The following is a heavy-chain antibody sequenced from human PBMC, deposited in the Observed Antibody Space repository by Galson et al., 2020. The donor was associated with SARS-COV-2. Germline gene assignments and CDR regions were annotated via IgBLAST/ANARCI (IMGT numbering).Heavy chain of an antibody. CDR1: GGSMTNYY. Sequence: SETLSLTCSVSGGSMTNYYWNWIRQSPGKGLEWIGYIFYDGSTKYNPSLETRVTISLDTSQKQFSLKLRSVTAADTAVYYCAREMWDFYDSSGYLLDHWGRGTLVTVSS. CDR3: AREMWDFYDSSGYLLDH. J-gene: IGHJ5*02. CDR2: IFYDGST. V-gene: IGHV4-59*01. D-gene: IGHD3-22*01.